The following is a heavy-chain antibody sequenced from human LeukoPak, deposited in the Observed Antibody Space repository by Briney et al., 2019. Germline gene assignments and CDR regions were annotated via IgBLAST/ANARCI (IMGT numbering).Heavy chain of an antibody. V-gene: IGHV5-51*01. D-gene: IGHD3-22*01. CDR1: GXNFTSYC. CDR2: IYPGDSDT. CDR3: ARVYDSSGYYWYGFDI. J-gene: IGHJ3*02. Sequence: GESLKISCKGFGXNFTSYCIGWVRQMPGKGLEWMGIIYPGDSDTIYSPSFQGQVTISADKSINTAYLQWSSLKASDTAMYYCARVYDSSGYYWYGFDIWGQGTMVTVSS.